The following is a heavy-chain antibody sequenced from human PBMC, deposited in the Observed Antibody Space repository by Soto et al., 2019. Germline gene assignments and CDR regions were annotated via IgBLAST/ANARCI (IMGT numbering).Heavy chain of an antibody. Sequence: GGSLRLSCAASGFTFSSYSMNWVRQAPGKGLEWVSSISSSSSYIYYADSVKGRFTISRDNAKNSLYLQMNSLRAEDTAVYYCARDESWNYGAGETYFDYWGQGTLVTVSS. CDR3: ARDESWNYGAGETYFDY. V-gene: IGHV3-21*01. J-gene: IGHJ4*02. D-gene: IGHD1-7*01. CDR2: ISSSSSYI. CDR1: GFTFSSYS.